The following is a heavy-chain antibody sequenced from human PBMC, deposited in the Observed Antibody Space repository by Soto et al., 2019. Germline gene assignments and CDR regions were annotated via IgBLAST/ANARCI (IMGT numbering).Heavy chain of an antibody. Sequence: PGGSLRLSCAASGFTFSSYAMHWVRQAPGKGLERVAVISYDGSNKYYADSVKGRFTISRDNSKNTLYLQMNSLRAEDTAVYYCARDDSSTWYEPDYWGQGTLVTVSS. J-gene: IGHJ4*02. CDR1: GFTFSSYA. CDR3: ARDDSSTWYEPDY. V-gene: IGHV3-30-3*01. D-gene: IGHD6-13*01. CDR2: ISYDGSNK.